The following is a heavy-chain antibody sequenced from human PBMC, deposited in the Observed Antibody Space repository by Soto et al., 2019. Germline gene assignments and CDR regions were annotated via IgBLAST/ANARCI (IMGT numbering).Heavy chain of an antibody. D-gene: IGHD2-2*01. CDR2: MNPNSGNT. CDR3: ARGIVGDIVVVPAAPTLDV. Sequence: ASVKVSCKTSGYTFSTFGISWVRQAPGQGLEWMGWMNPNSGNTGYAQKFQGRVTMTRNTSISTAYMEVSSLRSEDTAVYYCARGIVGDIVVVPAAPTLDVWGQGTTVTVSS. J-gene: IGHJ6*02. CDR1: GYTFSTFG. V-gene: IGHV1-8*02.